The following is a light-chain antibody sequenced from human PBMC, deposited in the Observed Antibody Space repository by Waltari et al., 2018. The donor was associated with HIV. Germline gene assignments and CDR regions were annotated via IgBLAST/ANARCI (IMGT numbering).Light chain of an antibody. Sequence: DIQMTQTPSILSASVGDRVTIPFRASRDVRNWLAWYQQKPGKAPKLLIYKVSSLESGVPSRFSGSGSGTEFTLTINSLQPDDFATYYCQQFNYYWTFGQGTKVEVK. CDR1: RDVRNW. CDR3: QQFNYYWT. J-gene: IGKJ1*01. V-gene: IGKV1-5*03. CDR2: KVS.